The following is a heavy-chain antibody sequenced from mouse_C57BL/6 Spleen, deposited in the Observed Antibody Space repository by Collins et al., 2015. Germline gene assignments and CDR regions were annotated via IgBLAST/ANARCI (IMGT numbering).Heavy chain of an antibody. V-gene: IGHV1-82*01. CDR2: IYPGDGGT. CDR1: GYAFSSSW. J-gene: IGHJ3*01. D-gene: IGHD1-1*01. Sequence: QVQLQQSGPELVKPGASVKISCKASGYAFSSSWMNWVKQRPGKGLEWIGRIYPGDGGTNYNGKFKGKATLTADKSSSTAYMQLSSLTSEDSAVYFCAYYGRDSFAYWGQGTLVTVSA. CDR3: AYYGRDSFAY.